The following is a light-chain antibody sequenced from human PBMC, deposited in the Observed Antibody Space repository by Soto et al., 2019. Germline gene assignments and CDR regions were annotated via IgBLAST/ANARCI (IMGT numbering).Light chain of an antibody. CDR3: HQYSSSRRT. CDR2: GAS. CDR1: QSISSN. J-gene: IGKJ1*01. V-gene: IGKV3-20*01. Sequence: EIVIKQSPATLSVSPGERATLSCRASQSISSNLAWYQRKPGQAPRLVIYGASSRATGIPDRFSGSGSGTDFTLTISRLEPEDFAVYYCHQYSSSRRTFGQGTKVDIK.